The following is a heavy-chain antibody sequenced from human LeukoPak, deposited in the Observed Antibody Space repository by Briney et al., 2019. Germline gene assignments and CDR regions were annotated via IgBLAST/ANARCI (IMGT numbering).Heavy chain of an antibody. V-gene: IGHV4-38-2*02. CDR2: IYHSGST. CDR3: ARSAPYYYHYVDV. Sequence: PSETLSLTCTVPGSSITRGDYWGWIRQPPGKGLEWIGAIYHSGSTYYNPSLKSRVAISVDTSKNQFSLRLTSVSAADTAVYYCARSAPYYYHYVDVWGTGTTVTVSS. J-gene: IGHJ6*03. CDR1: GSSITRGDY.